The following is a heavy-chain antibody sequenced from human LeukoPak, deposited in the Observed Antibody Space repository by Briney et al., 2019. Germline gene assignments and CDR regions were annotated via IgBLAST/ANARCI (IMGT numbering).Heavy chain of an antibody. D-gene: IGHD2-2*02. CDR2: INPNSGGT. V-gene: IGHV1-2*02. J-gene: IGHJ1*01. CDR1: GYTFTGYY. CDR3: AREGYCSSTSCYMYFQH. Sequence: ASVKVSCKASGYTFTGYYMHWVRQAPGQGLEWMGWINPNSGGTNYAQKFQGRVTMTRDTSISTAYMELSRLRSDDTAVYYCAREGYCSSTSCYMYFQHWGQGTLVTVSS.